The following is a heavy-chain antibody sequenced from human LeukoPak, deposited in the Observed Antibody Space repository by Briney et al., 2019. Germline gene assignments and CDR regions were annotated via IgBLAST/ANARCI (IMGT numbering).Heavy chain of an antibody. CDR1: GYSISSGYY. J-gene: IGHJ4*02. CDR3: ASAPVVAGSPFDY. V-gene: IGHV4-61*01. Sequence: SETLSLTCAVSGYSISSGYYWGWIRQPPGKGLEWIGYIYYSGSTNYNPSLKSRVTISVDTSKNQFSLKLSSVTAADTAVYYCASAPVVAGSPFDYWGQGTLVTVSS. CDR2: IYYSGST. D-gene: IGHD6-19*01.